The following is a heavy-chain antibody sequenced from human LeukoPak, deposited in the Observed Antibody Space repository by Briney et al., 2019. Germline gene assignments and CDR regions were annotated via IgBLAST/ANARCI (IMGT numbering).Heavy chain of an antibody. D-gene: IGHD2-21*01. V-gene: IGHV4-39*07. CDR1: GGSISSSKYY. CDR2: IYYSGST. J-gene: IGHJ3*02. Sequence: SETLSLTCTVSGGSISSSKYYWGWIRQPPGKGLEWIANIYYSGSTYYNPSLKSRVTISVDTSKNQFSLKVNSVTAADTAVYYCATVPIGMEGFDIWGRGTMVTVSS. CDR3: ATVPIGMEGFDI.